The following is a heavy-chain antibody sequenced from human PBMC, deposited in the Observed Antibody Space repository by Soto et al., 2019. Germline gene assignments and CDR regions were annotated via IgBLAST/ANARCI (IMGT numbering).Heavy chain of an antibody. CDR3: ARRLRWGYWFDP. Sequence: GASVKVSCKASGYTFTSYDINWVRQATGQGLEWMGWMNPNSGNTGYAQKFQGRVTMTRNTSISTAYMELSSLRSEDTAVYYCARRLRWGYWFDPWGQGTLVTVSS. CDR1: GYTFTSYD. J-gene: IGHJ5*02. V-gene: IGHV1-8*01. D-gene: IGHD4-17*01. CDR2: MNPNSGNT.